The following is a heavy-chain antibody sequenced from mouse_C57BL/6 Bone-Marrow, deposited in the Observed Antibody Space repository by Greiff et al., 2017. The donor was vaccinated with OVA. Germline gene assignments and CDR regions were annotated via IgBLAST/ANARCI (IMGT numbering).Heavy chain of an antibody. CDR1: GYTFTSYW. J-gene: IGHJ4*01. D-gene: IGHD2-2*01. Sequence: QVQLQQPGAELVKPGASVKLSCKASGYTFTSYWMQWVEQRPGQGLEWIGEIDPSDSYTNYNQKFKGKATLTVDTSTITSYMQLSSLTSEDSAVYYCASRITWLRLRGYAMDYWGQGTSVTVSS. CDR3: ASRITWLRLRGYAMDY. CDR2: IDPSDSYT. V-gene: IGHV1-50*01.